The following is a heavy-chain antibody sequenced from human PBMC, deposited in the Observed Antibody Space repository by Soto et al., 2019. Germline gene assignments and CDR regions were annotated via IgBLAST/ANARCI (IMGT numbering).Heavy chain of an antibody. Sequence: EVQLVESGGGLVKPGGSLRLSCAAPGFTFTNAWMSWVRRAPGKGLEWVGHIKSKSHGGTTDYAAPVKGRFTISRDDSKNTLYLQMDSLKTEDTAVYYCATEECTGGGCDVRNAFDSWGQGAMVTVSS. V-gene: IGHV3-15*01. CDR3: ATEECTGGGCDVRNAFDS. J-gene: IGHJ3*02. D-gene: IGHD2-8*02. CDR2: IKSKSHGGTT. CDR1: GFTFTNAW.